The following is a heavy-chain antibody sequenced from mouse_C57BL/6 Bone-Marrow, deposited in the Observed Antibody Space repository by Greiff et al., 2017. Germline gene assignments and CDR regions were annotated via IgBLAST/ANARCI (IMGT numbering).Heavy chain of an antibody. CDR2: ISSGGSYT. V-gene: IGHV5-6*01. Sequence: EVQLVESGGDLVKPGGSLKLSCAASGFTFSSYGMSWVRQTPDQRLEWVATISSGGSYTYYPDSVQGRFTISRDNAKNTLYLQMSSLKSEDTAMYYCARRDYYSNFYAMDYWGQGTSVTVSS. CDR1: GFTFSSYG. D-gene: IGHD2-5*01. CDR3: ARRDYYSNFYAMDY. J-gene: IGHJ4*01.